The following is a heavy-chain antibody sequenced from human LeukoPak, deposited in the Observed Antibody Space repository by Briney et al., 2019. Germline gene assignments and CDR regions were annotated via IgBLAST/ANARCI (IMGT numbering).Heavy chain of an antibody. D-gene: IGHD6-13*01. CDR3: AREVGAAAAGSDAFDI. V-gene: IGHV3-7*01. Sequence: GGSLRLSCETSGFIFSNCWMTWVRQAPGKGLEWVANIKTDASEKYYADSVKGRFTISRDNAKNSLYLQMNSLRAEDTAVYYCAREVGAAAAGSDAFDIWGQGTMVTVSS. CDR1: GFIFSNCW. CDR2: IKTDASEK. J-gene: IGHJ3*02.